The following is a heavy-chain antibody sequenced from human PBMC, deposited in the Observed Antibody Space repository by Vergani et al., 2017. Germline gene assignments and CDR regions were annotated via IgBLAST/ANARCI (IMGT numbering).Heavy chain of an antibody. J-gene: IGHJ5*02. CDR1: GGPFSSYS. D-gene: IGHD1-26*01. CDR2: ITPIFGTA. CDR3: AKAYGWELLHGFDP. Sequence: QVQLVQSGAAVKKPGSSVKVSCKASGGPFSSYSISWVRQAPGQGLEWMGGITPIFGTAKYAQKYQGRVTITADESTNTAYMELSSLRSEDTAVYYCAKAYGWELLHGFDPWGQGTLVTVSS. V-gene: IGHV1-69*12.